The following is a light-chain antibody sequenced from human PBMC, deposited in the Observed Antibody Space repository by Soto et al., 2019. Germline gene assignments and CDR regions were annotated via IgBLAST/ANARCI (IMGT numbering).Light chain of an antibody. CDR2: RTS. Sequence: EMVMTQSAATLSVSPGERATLSCRASQSISSNLAWYQQKPGQAPRLLMFRTSSRATGFPARFSGSGSGTEFNLTISSLQSEDFGVYYCQQYNNWPRATFGGGTKVDNK. V-gene: IGKV3-15*01. CDR1: QSISSN. J-gene: IGKJ4*01. CDR3: QQYNNWPRAT.